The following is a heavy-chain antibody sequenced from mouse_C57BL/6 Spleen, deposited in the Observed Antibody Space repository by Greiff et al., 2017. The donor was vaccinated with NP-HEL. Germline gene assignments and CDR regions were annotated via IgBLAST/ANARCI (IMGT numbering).Heavy chain of an antibody. J-gene: IGHJ3*01. CDR3: ARYGLRYGFAY. D-gene: IGHD1-1*01. Sequence: EVKLMESGGGLVQPGGSLSLSCAASGFTFTDYYMSWVRQPPGKALEWLGFIRNKANGYTTEYSASVKGRFTISRDNSQSILYLQMNALRAEDSATYYCARYGLRYGFAYWGQGTLVTVSA. CDR2: IRNKANGYTT. V-gene: IGHV7-3*01. CDR1: GFTFTDYY.